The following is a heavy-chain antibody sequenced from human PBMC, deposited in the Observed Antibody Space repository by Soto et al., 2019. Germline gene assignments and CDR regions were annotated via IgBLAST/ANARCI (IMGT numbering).Heavy chain of an antibody. V-gene: IGHV4-59*01. D-gene: IGHD2-15*01. Sequence: QVQLQESGPGLVKPSETLSLTCTVSGGSISSYYWSWIRQPPGKGLEWIGYIYYSGSTNYNPPLKSRVTISVDTSKNQFSLKLSSVTAADTAVYYCARNPCGGSGGSCYSGGYYYYYNGMDVWGQGTTVTVSS. CDR3: ARNPCGGSGGSCYSGGYYYYYNGMDV. CDR2: IYYSGST. J-gene: IGHJ6*02. CDR1: GGSISSYY.